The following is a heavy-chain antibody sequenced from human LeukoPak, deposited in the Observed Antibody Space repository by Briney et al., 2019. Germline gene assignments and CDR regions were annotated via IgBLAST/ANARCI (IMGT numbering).Heavy chain of an antibody. CDR3: ARESYGSGSYYPSSYYFDY. J-gene: IGHJ4*02. CDR2: INHSGST. V-gene: IGHV4-34*01. D-gene: IGHD3-10*01. CDR1: DGSLSGYY. Sequence: PSETLSLTCAVYDGSLSGYYWSWIRQSPGKGLEWIGEINHSGSTNYNPSLKSRVTISVDTSKNQFSLKLSSVTAADTAVYYCARESYGSGSYYPSSYYFDYWGQGTLVTVSS.